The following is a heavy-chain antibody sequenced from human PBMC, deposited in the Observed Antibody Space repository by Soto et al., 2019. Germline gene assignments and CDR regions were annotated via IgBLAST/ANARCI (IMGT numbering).Heavy chain of an antibody. J-gene: IGHJ4*02. Sequence: PSEILSLTCIVSGGSLTNYYWNWIRQPPGKGLEWIGYIYYSGTTNYNPSLKSRVTISVDTSKNQFSLKLTSVTAADTAMYYCARGITMVRGVIEKIDYWGQGTLVTVSS. CDR3: ARGITMVRGVIEKIDY. CDR2: IYYSGTT. D-gene: IGHD3-10*01. CDR1: GGSLTNYY. V-gene: IGHV4-59*01.